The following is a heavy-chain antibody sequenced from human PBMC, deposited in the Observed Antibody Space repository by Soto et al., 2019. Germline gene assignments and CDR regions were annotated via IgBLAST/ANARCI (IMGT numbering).Heavy chain of an antibody. Sequence: GGSMRLSCAAFGFTFDDHAMHWVIQAPGKGLEWVSGISWNSSSIGYADSVKGRFTISRDHAKNSLYLQMNSLRAEDTALYYCARLLPYCSSTSCDFDYWGQGTLGTVSS. CDR2: ISWNSSSI. CDR1: GFTFDDHA. D-gene: IGHD2-2*01. J-gene: IGHJ4*02. CDR3: ARLLPYCSSTSCDFDY. V-gene: IGHV3-9*01.